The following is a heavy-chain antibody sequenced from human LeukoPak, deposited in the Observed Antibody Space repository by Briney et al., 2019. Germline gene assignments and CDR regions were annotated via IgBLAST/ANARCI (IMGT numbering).Heavy chain of an antibody. D-gene: IGHD6-19*01. J-gene: IGHJ4*02. CDR1: GYPFTSYD. V-gene: IGHV1-18*01. Sequence: ASVKVSCKASGYPFTSYDINWVRQAPGQGLEWMGWISAYNGNTNYAQKLQGRVTMTTDTSTSTAYMELRSLRSDDTAVYYCARVYPFAAGRGPGPGDYWGQGTLVTVSS. CDR3: ARVYPFAAGRGPGPGDY. CDR2: ISAYNGNT.